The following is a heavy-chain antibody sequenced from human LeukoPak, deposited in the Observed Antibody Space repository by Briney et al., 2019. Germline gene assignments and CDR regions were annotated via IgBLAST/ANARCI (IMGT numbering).Heavy chain of an antibody. CDR2: IRSKAYGGTT. Sequence: PGGSLRLSCAASGFTFSNAWMSWVRQAPGKGLEWVGFIRSKAYGGTTEYAASVKGRFTISRDDSKSIAYLQMNSLKTEDTAVYYCTRDLRAYYDFWSGSYYYYYMDVWGKGTTVTVSS. CDR3: TRDLRAYYDFWSGSYYYYYMDV. J-gene: IGHJ6*03. CDR1: GFTFSNAW. V-gene: IGHV3-49*04. D-gene: IGHD3-3*01.